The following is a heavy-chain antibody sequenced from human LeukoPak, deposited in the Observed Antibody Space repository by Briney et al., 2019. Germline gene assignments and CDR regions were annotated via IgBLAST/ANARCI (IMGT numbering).Heavy chain of an antibody. CDR2: INPSGGST. J-gene: IGHJ4*02. Sequence: ASVKVSCKASGYTFTNYYIHWVRQAPGQGLECMGIINPSGGSTSYAQKFQGRVTMTRDMSTSTVYMELSSLRSDDTAVYYCARDDTSSSIAAAGTGVAYWGQGTLVTVSS. D-gene: IGHD6-13*01. V-gene: IGHV1-46*01. CDR1: GYTFTNYY. CDR3: ARDDTSSSIAAAGTGVAY.